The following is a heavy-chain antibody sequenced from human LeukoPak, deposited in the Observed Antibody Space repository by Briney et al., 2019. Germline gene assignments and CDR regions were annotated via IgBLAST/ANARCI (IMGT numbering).Heavy chain of an antibody. Sequence: GGSLRLSCAASGSTFSSHTMSWVRQAPGKGLEWVSAISGSGGSTYYADSVKGRFTISRDNSKNTLYLQMNSLRAEDTAVYYCANRPAALPNWFDPWGQGTLVTVSS. CDR2: ISGSGGST. CDR3: ANRPAALPNWFDP. V-gene: IGHV3-23*01. D-gene: IGHD2-2*01. J-gene: IGHJ5*02. CDR1: GSTFSSHT.